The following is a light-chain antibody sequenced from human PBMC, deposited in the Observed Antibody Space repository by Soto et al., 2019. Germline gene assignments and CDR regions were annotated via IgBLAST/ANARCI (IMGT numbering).Light chain of an antibody. CDR1: QSISSSY. V-gene: IGKV3-20*01. CDR2: GAS. Sequence: DIVLTQSPCTLSWSPGKRATLSCMASQSISSSYLAWYQQRNGQAPRLFIYGASSRATGIPDRFSGSGSGTEFNLTISRLETEDFAVYYCQQYGSSSWTFGQGTKVDIK. CDR3: QQYGSSSWT. J-gene: IGKJ1*01.